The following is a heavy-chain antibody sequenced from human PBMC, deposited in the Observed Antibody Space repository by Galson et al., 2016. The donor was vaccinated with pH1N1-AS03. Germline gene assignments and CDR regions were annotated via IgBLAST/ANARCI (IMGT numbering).Heavy chain of an antibody. CDR2: IYHSGST. D-gene: IGHD3-3*01. Sequence: LSLTCAVSGYSISSGYYWGWIRQPPGKGLEWIGSIYHSGSTYYNPSLMSRVTISVDTPKNRFSLKVTSVTAADTAVYYCARVGKYFDFWSGYSDFDYWGQGTLVTVSS. V-gene: IGHV4-38-2*01. CDR3: ARVGKYFDFWSGYSDFDY. CDR1: GYSISSGYY. J-gene: IGHJ4*02.